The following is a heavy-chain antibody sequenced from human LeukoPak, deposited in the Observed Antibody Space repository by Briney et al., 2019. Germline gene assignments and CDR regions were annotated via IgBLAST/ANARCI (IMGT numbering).Heavy chain of an antibody. CDR1: GFSLSTSGVG. CDR2: IYWDDDK. CDR3: AHRLYGDSVQGDWFDP. V-gene: IGHV2-5*02. Sequence: SGPTLVNPTQTLTLTCTFSGFSLSTSGVGVGWIRQPPGKALEWLALIYWDDDKRYSPSLKSRLTITKDTSKNQVVLTMTNMDPVDTATYYCAHRLYGDSVQGDWFDPWGQGTLVTVSS. J-gene: IGHJ5*02. D-gene: IGHD4-17*01.